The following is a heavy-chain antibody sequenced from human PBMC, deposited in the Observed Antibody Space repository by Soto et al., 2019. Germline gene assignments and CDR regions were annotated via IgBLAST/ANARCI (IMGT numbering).Heavy chain of an antibody. Sequence: EVQLLESGGGLVQPGGSLRLSCAASGFTFSSYAMSWVRQAPGKGLEWVSAISGSGGSTYYADSVKGRFTISRDNPKNALDLQMNSLTAEDTAVDYCAKQSDSGSVNVGFDYWGQGTLVTVSS. CDR3: AKQSDSGSVNVGFDY. CDR2: ISGSGGST. J-gene: IGHJ4*02. CDR1: GFTFSSYA. D-gene: IGHD1-26*01. V-gene: IGHV3-23*01.